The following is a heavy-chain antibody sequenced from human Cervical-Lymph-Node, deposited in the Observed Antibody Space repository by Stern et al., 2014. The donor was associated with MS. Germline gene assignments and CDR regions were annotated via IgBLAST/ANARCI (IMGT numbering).Heavy chain of an antibody. D-gene: IGHD3-3*02. CDR3: ARDWISRFAFDI. Sequence: QVQLVQSGPEVKKPGASVKVSCKASGYTFTSYAMHWVRQAPGQRLEWMGWINAGNGYTKYSQKFQGRVTITRDTSASTAYMELSSLRSEDTAVYYCARDWISRFAFDIWGQGTMVTVSS. CDR1: GYTFTSYA. CDR2: INAGNGYT. V-gene: IGHV1-3*01. J-gene: IGHJ3*02.